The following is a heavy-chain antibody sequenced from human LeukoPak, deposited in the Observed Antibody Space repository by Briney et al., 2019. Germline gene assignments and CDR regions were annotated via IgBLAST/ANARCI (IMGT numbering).Heavy chain of an antibody. D-gene: IGHD3-10*01. CDR3: ARVSGGSGNFDY. CDR2: IYSGGST. J-gene: IGHJ4*02. Sequence: PGGSLRLSCAASGFTFSNAWMSWVRQAPGKGLEWVSVIYSGGSTYYADSVKGRFTISRDNSKNTLYLQMNSLRAEDTAVYYCARVSGGSGNFDYWGQGILVTVSS. CDR1: GFTFSNAW. V-gene: IGHV3-66*01.